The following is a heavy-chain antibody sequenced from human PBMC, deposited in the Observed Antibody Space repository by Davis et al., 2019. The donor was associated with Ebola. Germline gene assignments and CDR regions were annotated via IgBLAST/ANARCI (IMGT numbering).Heavy chain of an antibody. V-gene: IGHV4-34*01. CDR3: ARTGYSYGYGFDI. CDR2: INHSGST. Sequence: PSETLSLTCAVYGGSFSGYYWSWIRQPPGKGLEWIGEINHSGSTNYNPSLKSRVTISVDTSKNQFSLKLSSVTAADTAVYYCARTGYSYGYGFDIWGQGTMVTVSS. J-gene: IGHJ3*02. CDR1: GGSFSGYY. D-gene: IGHD5-18*01.